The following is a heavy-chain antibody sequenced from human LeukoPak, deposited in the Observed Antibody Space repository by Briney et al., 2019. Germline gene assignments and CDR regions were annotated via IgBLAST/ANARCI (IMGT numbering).Heavy chain of an antibody. CDR3: ARDVIDSSGAFDI. V-gene: IGHV4-39*07. CDR1: GGSISSSSYY. D-gene: IGHD6-19*01. CDR2: IYYSGST. Sequence: SETLSLTCTVSGGSISSSSYYWGWIRQPPGKGLEWIGSIYYSGSTYYNPSLKSRVTISVDTSKNQFSLKLSSVTAADTAVYYCARDVIDSSGAFDIWGQGTMVTVSS. J-gene: IGHJ3*02.